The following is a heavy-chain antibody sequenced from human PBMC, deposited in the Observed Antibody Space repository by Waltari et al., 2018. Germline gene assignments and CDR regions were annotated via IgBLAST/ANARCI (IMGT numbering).Heavy chain of an antibody. CDR2: IYHSGST. D-gene: IGHD3-10*01. CDR1: GYSISSGYY. CDR3: ARITGGVDY. Sequence: QVQLQESGPGLVKPSETLSLTCAVSGYSISSGYYWGWIRQPPGKGLEWIGSIYHSGSTYYTPSLKSRVTISVDTSKNQFSLKLSSVTAADTAVYYCARITGGVDYWGQGTLVTVSS. V-gene: IGHV4-38-2*01. J-gene: IGHJ4*02.